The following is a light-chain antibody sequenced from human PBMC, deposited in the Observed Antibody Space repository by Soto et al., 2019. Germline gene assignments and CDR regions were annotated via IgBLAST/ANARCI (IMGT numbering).Light chain of an antibody. Sequence: EVVMTQSPATLSVSPGDRATLSCRASRSVNSDLAWYQQQPGQAPRLLIYGASSRATGIPSRFSGSGSGTEFTLTISSLQSEDFAVYYCQQYNDWPPYTFGQGTEVDIK. J-gene: IGKJ2*01. CDR2: GAS. CDR3: QQYNDWPPYT. V-gene: IGKV3-15*01. CDR1: RSVNSD.